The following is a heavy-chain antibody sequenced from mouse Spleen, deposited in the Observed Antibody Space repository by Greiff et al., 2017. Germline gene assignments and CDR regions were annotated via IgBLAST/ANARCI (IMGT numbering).Heavy chain of an antibody. J-gene: IGHJ2*01. D-gene: IGHD2-2*01. Sequence: VQLQESGAELVRPGTSVKVSCKASGYAFTNYLIEWVKQRPGQGLEWIGVINPGSGGTNYNEKFKGKATLTADKSSSTAYMQLSSLTSDDSAVYFCARVYGYDGDYWGQGTTLTVSS. V-gene: IGHV1-54*01. CDR2: INPGSGGT. CDR1: GYAFTNYL. CDR3: ARVYGYDGDY.